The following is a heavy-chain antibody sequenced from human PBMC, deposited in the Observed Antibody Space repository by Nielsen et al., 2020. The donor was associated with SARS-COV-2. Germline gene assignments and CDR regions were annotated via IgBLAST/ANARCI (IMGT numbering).Heavy chain of an antibody. J-gene: IGHJ2*01. Sequence: SETLSLNCTVSGGSISTYYWSWIRQSPGKGVEWIAQVSYSGRTDYNPSLSLERRVTISVDTSKNQVSLQLSSVTAADTALYYCARQRGRGWYFDLWGRGTLVTVSS. CDR1: GGSISTYY. V-gene: IGHV4-59*08. CDR3: ARQRGRGWYFDL. CDR2: VSYSGRT. D-gene: IGHD3-16*01.